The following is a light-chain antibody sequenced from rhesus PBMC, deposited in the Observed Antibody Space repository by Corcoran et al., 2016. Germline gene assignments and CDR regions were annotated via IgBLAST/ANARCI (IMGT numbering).Light chain of an antibody. CDR3: QHYYSTPYS. CDR1: QGITND. V-gene: IGKV1-25*01. CDR2: EAS. Sequence: DIQMTQSPSSLSASVGDRVTITCRASQGITNDLAWYQQKPGETPKLLIYEASSLQSGISSRFSGGGSGTDFTLTISSLQPEDFATYYCQHYYSTPYSFGQGTKVEIK. J-gene: IGKJ2*01.